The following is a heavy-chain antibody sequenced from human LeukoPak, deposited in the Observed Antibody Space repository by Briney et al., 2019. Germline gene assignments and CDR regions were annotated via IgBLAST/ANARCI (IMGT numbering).Heavy chain of an antibody. CDR1: GGSISSSNYY. D-gene: IGHD3-22*01. Sequence: SSETLSLTCTVSGGSISSSNYYWGWIRQPPGKGLEWIGSIYYSGSTYYNPSLKSRVTISVDTSKNQFSLKLSSVTATVTAVYYCARPPYPYDSSGSPPLDYWGQGTLVTVSS. CDR3: ARPPYPYDSSGSPPLDY. V-gene: IGHV4-39*01. CDR2: IYYSGST. J-gene: IGHJ4*02.